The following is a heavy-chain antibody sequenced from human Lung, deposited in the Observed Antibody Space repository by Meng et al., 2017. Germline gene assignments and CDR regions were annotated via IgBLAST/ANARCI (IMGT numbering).Heavy chain of an antibody. CDR3: ARGPTTMAHDFDY. CDR2: INHSGST. D-gene: IGHD4-11*01. Sequence: QVQLQQGGGGLLKPSETLSLTCVVSGGSFSDYYWSWIRQPPGKGLEWIGEINHSGSTNYNPSLESRATISVDTSQNNLSLKLSSVTAADSAVYYCARGPTTMAHDFDYWGQGTLVTVSS. CDR1: GGSFSDYY. J-gene: IGHJ4*02. V-gene: IGHV4-34*01.